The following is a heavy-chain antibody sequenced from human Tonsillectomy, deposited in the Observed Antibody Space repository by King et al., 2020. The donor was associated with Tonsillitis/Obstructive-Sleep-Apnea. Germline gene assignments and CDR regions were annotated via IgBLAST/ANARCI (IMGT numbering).Heavy chain of an antibody. Sequence: VQLVESGGGLVQPGRSLRLSCAASGFTSNDHAMHWVRQAPGKGLEWVSCIYWNGGGRDYADSVKGRFTISRDNATTSLYLQLDRLRAEDTAVYYCIKDMEPGGLDDWGPGTLVTVSA. CDR2: IYWNGGGR. D-gene: IGHD1-26*01. CDR1: GFTSNDHA. CDR3: IKDMEPGGLDD. V-gene: IGHV3-9*02. J-gene: IGHJ4*02.